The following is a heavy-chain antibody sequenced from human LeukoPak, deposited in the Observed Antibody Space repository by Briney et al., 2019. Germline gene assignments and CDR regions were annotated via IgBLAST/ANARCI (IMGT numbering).Heavy chain of an antibody. CDR1: GLTFSSYA. CDR2: IFSNGGNT. J-gene: IGHJ4*02. Sequence: GGSLRLSCSASGLTFSSYAMHWVRQAPGKGLEYVSAIFSNGGNTYHADSVKGRFTISRDNSKNMMYLQMSSLRAEDTAVYYCVKGGKGISDSSGYYPFDYWGQGTLVTVSS. D-gene: IGHD3-22*01. V-gene: IGHV3-64D*09. CDR3: VKGGKGISDSSGYYPFDY.